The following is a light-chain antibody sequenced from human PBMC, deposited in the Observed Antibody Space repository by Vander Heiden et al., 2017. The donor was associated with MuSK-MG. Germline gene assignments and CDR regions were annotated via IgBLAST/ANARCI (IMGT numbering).Light chain of an antibody. CDR1: DSSSTY. CDR3: HQSYSPLA. V-gene: IGKV1-39*01. CDR2: GAS. Sequence: DIQLTTSPSSLSASVGDRVTITCRASDSSSTYLNWYQQTPGKAPQLLIYGASHLHSGVPSSVSGSGSGTDFTLTISGLHPVDASTYHCHQSYSPLAFGRGTKVEIK. J-gene: IGKJ1*01.